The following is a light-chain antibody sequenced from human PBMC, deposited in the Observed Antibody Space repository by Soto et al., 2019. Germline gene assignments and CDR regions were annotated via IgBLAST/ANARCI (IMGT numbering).Light chain of an antibody. CDR2: AAS. CDR3: QQANSFPRT. J-gene: IGKJ1*01. V-gene: IGKV1-39*01. CDR1: QTISRH. Sequence: DIQMTQSPSSLSATVGDRVTITCRASQTISRHLNWYQQKPGKAPNLLIYAASSLQSGVPPRFSGSGSGTDFTLTISSLQPEDFATYYCQQANSFPRTFGQGTKV.